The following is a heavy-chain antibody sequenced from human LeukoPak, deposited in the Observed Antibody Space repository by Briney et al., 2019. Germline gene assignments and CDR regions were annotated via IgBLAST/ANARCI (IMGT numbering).Heavy chain of an antibody. J-gene: IGHJ6*02. Sequence: HSGGSLRLSCAASGFTFSSYAMNWVRQAPGKGLGWVSVISGSGGSTSYADSVKGRFTISGDNSKNTLYLQMNSLRAEDTAVYYCAKGPQQSIRFYYYYYGMDVWGQGTTVTVSS. CDR2: ISGSGGST. CDR1: GFTFSSYA. V-gene: IGHV3-23*01. CDR3: AKGPQQSIRFYYYYYGMDV. D-gene: IGHD3-9*01.